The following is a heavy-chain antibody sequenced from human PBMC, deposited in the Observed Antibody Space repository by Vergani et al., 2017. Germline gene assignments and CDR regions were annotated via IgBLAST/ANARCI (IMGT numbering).Heavy chain of an antibody. CDR1: GYTFSAYY. CDR3: ARGQDVTVVPTTREDWVDP. V-gene: IGHV1-2*02. Sequence: QVHLVQSGAEVKKPGASVKVSCKASGYTFSAYYMHWVRQAPGQGLEWMGWINPNNGGTNSAQKFQGRVTLTRETSISTAYMELSMLTSDDTAVYYCARGQDVTVVPTTREDWVDPWGQGTLVTVSS. D-gene: IGHD2-2*01. J-gene: IGHJ5*02. CDR2: INPNNGGT.